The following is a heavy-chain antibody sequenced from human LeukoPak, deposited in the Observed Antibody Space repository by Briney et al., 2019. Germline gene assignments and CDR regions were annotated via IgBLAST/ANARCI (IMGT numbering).Heavy chain of an antibody. CDR3: ARVGLGYCSSTSCYEFDY. J-gene: IGHJ4*02. V-gene: IGHV1-18*04. Sequence: GASVKVSCKASGYTFTSYGISWVRQAPGQGLEWMGWISAYNGNTNYAQKLQGRVTMTTDTSTSTAYMELRSLRSDDTAVYYCARVGLGYCSSTSCYEFDYWGQGTLATVSS. CDR1: GYTFTSYG. D-gene: IGHD2-2*01. CDR2: ISAYNGNT.